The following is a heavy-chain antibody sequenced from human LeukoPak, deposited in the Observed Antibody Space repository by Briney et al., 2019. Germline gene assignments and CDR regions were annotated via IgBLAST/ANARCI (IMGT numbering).Heavy chain of an antibody. Sequence: ASVKVSCQASGYTFTGYYMHWVRQAPGQGLEWMGWINPNSGGTNYAQKFQGRVTMTRDTSISTAYMELSRLRPDDTAVYYCARELRWELPFFDYWGQGTLVTVSS. D-gene: IGHD1-26*01. J-gene: IGHJ4*02. CDR3: ARELRWELPFFDY. CDR1: GYTFTGYY. CDR2: INPNSGGT. V-gene: IGHV1-2*02.